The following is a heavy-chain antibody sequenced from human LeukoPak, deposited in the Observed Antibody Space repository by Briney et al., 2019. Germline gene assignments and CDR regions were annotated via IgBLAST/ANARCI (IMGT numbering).Heavy chain of an antibody. CDR3: ARDSPYYDFWSGYQIYFDY. CDR2: ISAYNGNT. CDR1: GYTFTSYG. Sequence: ASVKVSCKASGYTFTSYGISWVRQAPGQGLEWMGWISAYNGNTNYAQKLQGRVTMTTDTSTSIAYMELRSLRSDDTAVYYCARDSPYYDFWSGYQIYFDYWGQGTLVTVSS. J-gene: IGHJ4*02. D-gene: IGHD3-3*01. V-gene: IGHV1-18*01.